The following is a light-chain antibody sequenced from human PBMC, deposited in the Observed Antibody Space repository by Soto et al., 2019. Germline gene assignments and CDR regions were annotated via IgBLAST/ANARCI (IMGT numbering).Light chain of an antibody. Sequence: QSALTQPASVSGSPGQSITISCTGTSSDVGGYNYVSWYQQDPGKAPKLMIYDVSNRPSGVSNRFSGSKSGNTASLTISGLQAEDEADYYCSSYTSSSVGVFGGGTKLTVL. V-gene: IGLV2-14*01. CDR1: SSDVGGYNY. J-gene: IGLJ2*01. CDR2: DVS. CDR3: SSYTSSSVGV.